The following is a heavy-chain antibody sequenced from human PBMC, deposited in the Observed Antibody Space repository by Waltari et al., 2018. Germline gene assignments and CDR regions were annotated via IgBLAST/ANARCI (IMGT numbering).Heavy chain of an antibody. CDR3: ASSSCLYSCGLGV. V-gene: IGHV4-39*01. CDR1: NGSITSNTYH. J-gene: IGHJ6*02. CDR2: ISYRGRT. Sequence: QLHLQESGPRLVRPPEILSLTCSVSNGSITSNTYHWGWIRQSPGQPLEWVGSISYRGRTYHNPSLKSRLTLSIDTSKNHFTLNLRSVTAADAAVYYCASSSCLYSCGLGVWGQGTTVSVSS.